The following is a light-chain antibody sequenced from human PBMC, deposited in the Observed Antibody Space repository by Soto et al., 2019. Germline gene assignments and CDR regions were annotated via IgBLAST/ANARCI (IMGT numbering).Light chain of an antibody. CDR3: QQYNSYLT. CDR2: KAS. V-gene: IGKV1-5*03. CDR1: QSISSW. Sequence: DLQMTQSPSTLSASVGDRVTITCRASQSISSWLAWYQQKPGKAPKLLIYKASSLESGVPSRFSGSGSGTEFTLSISSLQPDDFATDYCQQYNSYLTFGQGTKLEIK. J-gene: IGKJ2*01.